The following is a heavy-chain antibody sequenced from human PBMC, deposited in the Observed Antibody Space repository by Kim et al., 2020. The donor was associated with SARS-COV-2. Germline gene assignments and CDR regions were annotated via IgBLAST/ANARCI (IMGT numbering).Heavy chain of an antibody. D-gene: IGHD1-7*01. V-gene: IGHV3-48*04. CDR3: TRENFWYFDL. J-gene: IGHJ2*01. CDR1: GFTFSLYT. CDR2: ISSTSSTI. Sequence: GGSLRLSCAASGFTFSLYTMNWVRQAPGKGPEWISHISSTSSTIYYADSVKGRLTVSRDNAKNSLYLQMNSLRAEDTAIYFCTRENFWYFDLWGRSTLVTVSS.